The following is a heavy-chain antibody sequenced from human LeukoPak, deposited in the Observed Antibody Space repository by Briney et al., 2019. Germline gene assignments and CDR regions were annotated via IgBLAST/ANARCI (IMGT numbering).Heavy chain of an antibody. Sequence: PGGSLRLSCAASGFTFRSYDMSWVRQAPGKGLEWVSYISGGGGSTYYADSVKGRFTISRGNSKITLYLQMNSLRAEDTAVYYCAKDIVVVTSGANAFDIWGQGTMVTVSS. V-gene: IGHV3-23*01. J-gene: IGHJ3*02. CDR1: GFTFRSYD. CDR3: AKDIVVVTSGANAFDI. CDR2: ISGGGGST. D-gene: IGHD2-21*02.